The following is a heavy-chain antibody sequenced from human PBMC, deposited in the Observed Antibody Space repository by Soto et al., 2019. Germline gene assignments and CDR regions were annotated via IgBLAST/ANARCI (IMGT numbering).Heavy chain of an antibody. CDR3: AINADV. CDR1: GGSISSSY. Sequence: SETLSLTCTVSGGSISSSYWSWIRQPPGKGLEWIGYIYDSGSTYYNSSLKSRVTMSVDTSKNQFSLKLSSVTAADSAVYYCAINADVWGQGTTVTVSS. CDR2: IYDSGST. V-gene: IGHV4-59*08. J-gene: IGHJ6*02.